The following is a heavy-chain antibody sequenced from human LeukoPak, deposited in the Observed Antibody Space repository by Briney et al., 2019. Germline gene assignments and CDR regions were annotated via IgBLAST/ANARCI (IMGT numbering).Heavy chain of an antibody. V-gene: IGHV4-59*01. J-gene: IGHJ4*02. D-gene: IGHD2-21*02. Sequence: SETLSLTCTVSGGSISSYYWSWIRQPPGKGLEWIGYIYYSGSTNYNPSLKSRVTISVDTSKNQFSLKLSSVTAADTAVYYCARAIRGDKFVFDYWGQGTLVTVSS. CDR3: ARAIRGDKFVFDY. CDR2: IYYSGST. CDR1: GGSISSYY.